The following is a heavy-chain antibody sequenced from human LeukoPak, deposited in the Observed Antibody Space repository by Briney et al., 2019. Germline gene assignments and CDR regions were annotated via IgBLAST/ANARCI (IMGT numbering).Heavy chain of an antibody. J-gene: IGHJ4*02. D-gene: IGHD3-10*01. CDR3: AREGAYYGSGSPDY. CDR2: ISSSSSYI. V-gene: IGHV3-21*01. Sequence: GGSLRLPCAASGFTFSSYSMNWVRQAPGKGLEWVSSISSSSSYIYYADSVKGRFTISRDNAKNSLYLQMNSLRAEDTAVYYCAREGAYYGSGSPDYWGQGTLVTVSS. CDR1: GFTFSSYS.